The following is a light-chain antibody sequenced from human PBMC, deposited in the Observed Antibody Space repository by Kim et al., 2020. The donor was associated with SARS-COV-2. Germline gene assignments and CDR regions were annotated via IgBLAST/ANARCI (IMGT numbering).Light chain of an antibody. CDR3: CSYAGTFTSL. CDR1: SSDVGSYNY. Sequence: QSALTQSRSVSGSPGQSVTISCTGTSSDVGSYNYVSWYQQHPGKAPKVMIYDVSKRPSGVPDRFSGSKSGNTASLTISGLQADDEADYYCCSYAGTFTSLFGGGTKLTVL. V-gene: IGLV2-11*01. CDR2: DVS. J-gene: IGLJ2*01.